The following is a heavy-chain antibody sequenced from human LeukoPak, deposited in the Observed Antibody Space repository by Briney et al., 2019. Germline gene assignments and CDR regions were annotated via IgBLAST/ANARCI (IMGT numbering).Heavy chain of an antibody. Sequence: GGSLRLSCSASGFTFSRYAMLWVRQAPGKGLEWVSVIYSTGSTYYADSVKGRFTISRDNSKNTLYLQMNSLRAEDTAVYYCARYLPFDYWGQGTLVTVSS. J-gene: IGHJ4*02. CDR2: IYSTGST. V-gene: IGHV3-53*01. CDR3: ARYLPFDY. CDR1: GFTFSRYA.